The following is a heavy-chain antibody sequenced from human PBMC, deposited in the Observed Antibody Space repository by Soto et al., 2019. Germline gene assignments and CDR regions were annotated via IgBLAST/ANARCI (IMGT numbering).Heavy chain of an antibody. CDR3: ARGFDEYSNIYYYGMDV. D-gene: IGHD4-4*01. CDR1: GGTFSSYA. J-gene: IGHJ6*02. Sequence: SVNVSYKASGGTFSSYAISWVRQAPGQGLEWMGGIIPIFGTANYAQKFQGRVTITADESTSTAYMELSSLRSEDTAVYYCARGFDEYSNIYYYGMDVWGQGSTFTVSS. V-gene: IGHV1-69*13. CDR2: IIPIFGTA.